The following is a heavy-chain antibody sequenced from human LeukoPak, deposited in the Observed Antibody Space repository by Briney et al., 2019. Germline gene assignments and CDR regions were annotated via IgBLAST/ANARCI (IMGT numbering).Heavy chain of an antibody. CDR3: ARGDHLGSGSGLLD. CDR2: TYCRSKWYN. J-gene: IGHJ4*02. D-gene: IGHD3-10*02. Sequence: SQTLSLTCAISGDSISSNSAAWNWIRQSPSRGLEWLGRTYCRSKWYNDYAVSVKSRITINPDTSKNQFSLQLNSVTPEDTAVYYCARGDHLGSGSGLLDWGQGTLVTVSS. V-gene: IGHV6-1*01. CDR1: GDSISSNSAA.